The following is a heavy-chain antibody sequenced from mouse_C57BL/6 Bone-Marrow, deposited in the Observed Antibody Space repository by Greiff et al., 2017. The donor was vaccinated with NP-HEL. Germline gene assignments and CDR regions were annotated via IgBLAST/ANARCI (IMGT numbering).Heavy chain of an antibody. V-gene: IGHV14-4*01. CDR2: IDPETGDT. J-gene: IGHJ2*01. CDR3: TSRLWRRGGYFDD. Sequence: EVQLQESGAELVRPGASVKLSCTASGFNIKDDYMHWVKQRPEQGLEWIGWIDPETGDTEYASKFQGKATITADTSSNTAYLQLSSLSSEDTAVYYCTSRLWRRGGYFDDWGQGTTLTVSS. CDR1: GFNIKDDY. D-gene: IGHD6-1*01.